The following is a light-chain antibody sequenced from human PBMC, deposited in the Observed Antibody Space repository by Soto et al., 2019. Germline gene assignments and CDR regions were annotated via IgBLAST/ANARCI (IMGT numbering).Light chain of an antibody. CDR2: AAS. Sequence: DIQMTQSPSSLSASVGDRVTITCRASQSINNYLNWYQQKPGKAPKLLIYAASSLQSGVPSRFSGSGSGTVFPLTISSLQPEDFATYCCQQSYGPPFTFGGGTKVEIK. J-gene: IGKJ4*01. CDR1: QSINNY. CDR3: QQSYGPPFT. V-gene: IGKV1-39*01.